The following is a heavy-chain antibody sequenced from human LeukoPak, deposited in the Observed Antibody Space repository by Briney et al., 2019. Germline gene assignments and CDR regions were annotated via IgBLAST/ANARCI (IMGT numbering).Heavy chain of an antibody. CDR2: ISAYNGNT. V-gene: IGHV1-18*01. J-gene: IGHJ4*02. CDR1: GYTFTSYG. Sequence: ASVKVSCKASGYTFTSYGISWVRQAPGQGLEWMGWISAYNGNTNYAQKLQGRVTMTTDTSTSTAYMELRSLRSDDTAVYYCATGYYDILTGYYTHDYWGQGTLVTVSS. D-gene: IGHD3-9*01. CDR3: ATGYYDILTGYYTHDY.